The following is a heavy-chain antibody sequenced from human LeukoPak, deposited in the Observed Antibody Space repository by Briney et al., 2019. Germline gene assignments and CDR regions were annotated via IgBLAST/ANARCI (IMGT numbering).Heavy chain of an antibody. CDR3: ARGEYYYDSSGSEAFDI. Sequence: GGSLRLSCAASGFTFSDYYMSWIRQAPGRGLEWVTYISSSGSTIYYADSVKGRFTISRDNAKNSLYLQMNSLRAEDTAVYYCARGEYYYDSSGSEAFDIWGQGTMVTVSS. V-gene: IGHV3-11*01. CDR1: GFTFSDYY. CDR2: ISSSGSTI. D-gene: IGHD3-22*01. J-gene: IGHJ3*02.